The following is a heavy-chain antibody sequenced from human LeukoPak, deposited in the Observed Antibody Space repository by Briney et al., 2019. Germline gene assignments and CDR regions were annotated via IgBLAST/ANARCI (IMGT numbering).Heavy chain of an antibody. D-gene: IGHD3-16*01. CDR2: IYHTGST. CDR1: GASISSGGYS. V-gene: IGHV4-30-2*01. CDR3: ASYVWGTKTFDY. J-gene: IGHJ4*02. Sequence: SETLSLTCAVSGASISSGGYSWTWIWQPPGKGLEWIGYIYHTGSTYYNPSLKSRATISIDRSKNQFSLKLTSVTAADTAVYYCASYVWGTKTFDYWGQGTLVTVSS.